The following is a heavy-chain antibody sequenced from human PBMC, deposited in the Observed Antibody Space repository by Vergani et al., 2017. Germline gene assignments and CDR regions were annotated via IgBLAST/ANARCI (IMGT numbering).Heavy chain of an antibody. V-gene: IGHV3-48*01. CDR2: ISSSSSTI. D-gene: IGHD1-1*01. CDR1: GFTFSSYS. J-gene: IGHJ4*02. CDR3: AKPMEGGTYDFDY. Sequence: VHLVESGGGVVQPGRSLRLSCVVSGFTFSSYSMNWVRQAPGKGLEWVSYISSSSSTIYYADSVKGRFTISRDNAKNSLYLQMNSLRAEDTAVYYCAKPMEGGTYDFDYWGQGTLVTVSS.